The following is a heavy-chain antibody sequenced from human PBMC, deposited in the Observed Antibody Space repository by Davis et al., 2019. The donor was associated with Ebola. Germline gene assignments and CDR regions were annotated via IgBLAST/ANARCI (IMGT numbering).Heavy chain of an antibody. D-gene: IGHD5-18*01. CDR2: INPSGGST. CDR1: GYNFNHYY. J-gene: IGHJ4*02. CDR3: ARGYSYVNDY. V-gene: IGHV1-46*02. Sequence: AASVKVSCKATGYNFNHYYVNWVRQAPGQGLEWMGIINPSGGSTSYAQKFQGRVTMTRDTSTSTVYMELSSLRSEDTAVYYCARGYSYVNDYWGQGTLVTVSS.